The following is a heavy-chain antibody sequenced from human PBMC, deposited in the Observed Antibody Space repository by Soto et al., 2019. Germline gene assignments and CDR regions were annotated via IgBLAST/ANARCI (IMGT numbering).Heavy chain of an antibody. V-gene: IGHV4-59*01. CDR2: IDYTGST. CDR3: ARVRHVSGSWDGTLDY. Sequence: QVQLQESGPGLVKPSETLSLTCTVSGGSISSYSWSWIRQPPGKGLEWIGYIDYTGSTNCNPSLKSRVTISVDTSKNQFSLQLRSVTAADTAVYHCARVRHVSGSWDGTLDYWGQGSLVTVSS. D-gene: IGHD6-13*01. CDR1: GGSISSYS. J-gene: IGHJ4*02.